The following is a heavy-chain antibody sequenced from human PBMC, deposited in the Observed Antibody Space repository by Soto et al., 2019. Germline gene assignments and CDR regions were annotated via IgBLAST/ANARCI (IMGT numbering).Heavy chain of an antibody. CDR1: GFTFSSYS. J-gene: IGHJ4*02. D-gene: IGHD3-22*01. CDR3: ARGTHVSSGPQYYFDY. CDR2: ISSSSSYI. Sequence: PGGSLRLSCAASGFTFSSYSMNWVRQAPGKGLEWVSSISSSSSYIYYADSVKGRFTISRDNAKNSLYLQMNSLRAEDTAVYYCARGTHVSSGPQYYFDYWGQGTLVTSPQ. V-gene: IGHV3-21*01.